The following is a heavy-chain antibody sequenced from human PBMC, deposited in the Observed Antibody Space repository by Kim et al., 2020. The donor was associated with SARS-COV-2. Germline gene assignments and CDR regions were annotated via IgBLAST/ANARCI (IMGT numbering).Heavy chain of an antibody. CDR1: GFTFGDYA. Sequence: GGSLSLSCAASGFTFGDYAMHWVRQAPGKGLEWVSGISWNSGSIGYADSVKGRFTISRDNAKNSLYLQMNSLRAEDTALYYCAKALADWSGPVAGKVYYFDYWGQGTLVTVSS. D-gene: IGHD6-19*01. V-gene: IGHV3-9*01. J-gene: IGHJ4*02. CDR3: AKALADWSGPVAGKVYYFDY. CDR2: ISWNSGSI.